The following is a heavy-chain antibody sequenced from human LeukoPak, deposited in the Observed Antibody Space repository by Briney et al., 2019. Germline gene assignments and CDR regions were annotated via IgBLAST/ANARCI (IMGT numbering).Heavy chain of an antibody. D-gene: IGHD2-8*01. V-gene: IGHV3-30*02. CDR1: GFTFSSYG. CDR2: IRYDGSNK. Sequence: PGGSLRLSSAASGFTFSSYGMHWVRQAPGKGLEWVAFIRYDGSNKYYADSVKGRFTISRDNSKNTLYLQMNSLRAEDTAVYYCAKDRNGPSAYFDYWGQGTLVTVSS. J-gene: IGHJ4*02. CDR3: AKDRNGPSAYFDY.